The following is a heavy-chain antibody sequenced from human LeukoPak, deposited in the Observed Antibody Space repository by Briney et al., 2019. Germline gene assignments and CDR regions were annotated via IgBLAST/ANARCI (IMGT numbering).Heavy chain of an antibody. V-gene: IGHV1-8*01. CDR2: MNPNSGNT. CDR1: GYTFTSYD. Sequence: ASVKVSCKASGYTFTSYDINWVRQATGQGLEWMGWMNPNSGNTGYAQKFQGRVTMTRNTSISTAYMELSSLRFEDTAVYYCARGLIVGAAYYYYYMDVWGKGTTVTVSS. CDR3: ARGLIVGAAYYYYYMDV. D-gene: IGHD1-26*01. J-gene: IGHJ6*03.